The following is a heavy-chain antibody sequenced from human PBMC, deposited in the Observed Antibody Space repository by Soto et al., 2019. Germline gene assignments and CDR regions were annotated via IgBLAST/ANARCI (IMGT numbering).Heavy chain of an antibody. CDR3: ARGINYYDSGDEAFDI. D-gene: IGHD3-10*01. Sequence: QVQLVQSGAEVKKPGASVKVSCKASGYTFTSYDINWVRQATGHGLEWMGWMNPNSGNTGYAQKFQGRVTMTRNTSMSTAYMELSSLRSEDTAVYYCARGINYYDSGDEAFDIWGQGTRVTVSS. CDR2: MNPNSGNT. V-gene: IGHV1-8*01. J-gene: IGHJ3*02. CDR1: GYTFTSYD.